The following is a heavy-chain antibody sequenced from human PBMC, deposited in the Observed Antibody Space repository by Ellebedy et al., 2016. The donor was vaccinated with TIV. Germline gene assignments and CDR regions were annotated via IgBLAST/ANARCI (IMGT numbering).Heavy chain of an antibody. CDR3: SGDGYYHDSRSFHY. CDR1: GASINNNNW. CDR2: IYHSGST. D-gene: IGHD3-22*01. J-gene: IGHJ4*02. Sequence: MPSETLSLTCAVYGASINNNNWWWSWVRQPPGKGLEWIGEIYHSGSTNYNPSLKSRVTLSIDKSKNQFSLKLSSVTAADTALYYCSGDGYYHDSRSFHYWGRGTLVTVSS. V-gene: IGHV4-4*02.